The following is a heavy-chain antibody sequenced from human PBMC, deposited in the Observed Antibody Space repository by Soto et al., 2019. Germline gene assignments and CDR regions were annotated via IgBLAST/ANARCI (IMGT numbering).Heavy chain of an antibody. Sequence: PGGSLRLSCAASGFSFSSYWMTWVRQAPGKGLEWVANINQGGGEQYYVDSVKGRFTISRDNAKNSLYLQMNSLRAEDTAVYYCARNPHYGLFDYWGQGTLVTVSS. V-gene: IGHV3-7*01. D-gene: IGHD3-10*01. CDR1: GFSFSSYW. J-gene: IGHJ4*02. CDR3: ARNPHYGLFDY. CDR2: INQGGGEQ.